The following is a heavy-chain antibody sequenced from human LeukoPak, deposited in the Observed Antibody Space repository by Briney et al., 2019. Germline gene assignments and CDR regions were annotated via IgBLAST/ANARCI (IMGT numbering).Heavy chain of an antibody. CDR1: GGSVSSGSYY. J-gene: IGHJ4*02. D-gene: IGHD2-21*01. V-gene: IGHV4-61*01. CDR3: ARGRSHMGY. CDR2: IYYSGST. Sequence: SATLSLTCTVSGGSVSSGSYYWSWIRQPPGKGLEWIGYIYYSGSTNYNPSLKSRVTISVDTSKNQFSLKLSSVTAADTAVYYCARGRSHMGYWGQGTLVTVSS.